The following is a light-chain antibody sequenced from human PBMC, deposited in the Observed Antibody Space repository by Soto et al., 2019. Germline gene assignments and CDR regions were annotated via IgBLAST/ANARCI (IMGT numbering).Light chain of an antibody. CDR3: HSYDKWPPGT. CDR2: GAS. J-gene: IGKJ1*01. CDR1: QSVSRN. V-gene: IGKV3D-15*01. Sequence: EIVMTQSPATLSVSPGERATLSCRASQSVSRNLAWYQQNPGQAPRLLIFGASTRATGIPARFSGSGSGTEFTLTISSLQPEDFAVYFCHSYDKWPPGTFGQGTKVEIK.